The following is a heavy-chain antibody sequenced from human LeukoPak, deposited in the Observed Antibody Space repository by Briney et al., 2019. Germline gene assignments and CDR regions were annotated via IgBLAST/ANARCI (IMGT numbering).Heavy chain of an antibody. V-gene: IGHV3-7*01. D-gene: IGHD4-17*01. Sequence: GGSLRLSCAASGFTLSSYWMSWVRQAPGKGLEWVANIKQDEGEKYYVDSVKGRFTISRDNAKNSLYLQMNSLRAEDTAVYYCARDVTVTTRRDLDYWGQGTLVTVSS. CDR3: ARDVTVTTRRDLDY. CDR1: GFTLSSYW. J-gene: IGHJ4*02. CDR2: IKQDEGEK.